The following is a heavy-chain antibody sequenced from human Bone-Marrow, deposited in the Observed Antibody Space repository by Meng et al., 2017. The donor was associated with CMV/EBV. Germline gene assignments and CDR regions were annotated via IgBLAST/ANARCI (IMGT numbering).Heavy chain of an antibody. CDR3: TKDFWSGYSVFGRELDYYYGMDV. D-gene: IGHD3-3*01. V-gene: IGHV3-23*01. J-gene: IGHJ6*02. CDR2: ISGGGDST. CDR1: GFTFSNYA. Sequence: GESLKISCAASGFTFSNYAMSWVRQAPGKGLEWVAAISGGGDSTYYADSVKGRFTISRDNSKSTLYLQMNSLRAEDTAVYYCTKDFWSGYSVFGRELDYYYGMDVWGQGNTVNVSS.